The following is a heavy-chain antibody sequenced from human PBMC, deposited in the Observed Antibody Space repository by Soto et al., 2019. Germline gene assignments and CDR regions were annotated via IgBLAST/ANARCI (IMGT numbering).Heavy chain of an antibody. V-gene: IGHV4-31*03. Sequence: SETLSLTCTVSGGSISSGGYYWSWIRQHPGKGLEWIGYIYYSGSTYYNPSLKSRVTISVDTSKNQFSLKLSSVTAADTAVYYCARVLRVYRNAIALNWFDPWGQGTLVTVSS. CDR1: GGSISSGGYY. CDR3: ARVLRVYRNAIALNWFDP. J-gene: IGHJ5*02. CDR2: IYYSGST. D-gene: IGHD5-18*01.